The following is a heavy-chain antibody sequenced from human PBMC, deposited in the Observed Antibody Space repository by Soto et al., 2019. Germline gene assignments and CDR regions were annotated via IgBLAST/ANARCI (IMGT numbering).Heavy chain of an antibody. Sequence: ASVKVSCKASGYTFTSYYINWVRQVTGQGLEWMGWMNPNSGSTRYAQKFQGRITLPRNLSISTAYMELSSLRSEDTAVYYCARVRRYYDSSGYPEYFQHWGQGTLVTVS. V-gene: IGHV1-8*02. CDR2: MNPNSGST. J-gene: IGHJ1*01. CDR1: GYTFTSYY. CDR3: ARVRRYYDSSGYPEYFQH. D-gene: IGHD3-22*01.